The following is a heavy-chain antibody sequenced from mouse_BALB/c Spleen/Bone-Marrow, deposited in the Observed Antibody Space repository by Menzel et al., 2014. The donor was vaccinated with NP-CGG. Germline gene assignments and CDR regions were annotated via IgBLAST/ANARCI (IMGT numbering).Heavy chain of an antibody. CDR2: INPFNDGT. CDR1: GNTFTSYV. J-gene: IGHJ2*01. V-gene: IGHV1-14*01. Sequence: VQLQQSGPELVKPGTSVKMSCKASGNTFTSYVIHCVKQKPGQGLEWIGYINPFNDGTKYNEKFKDKATLTSDKSSNTAYMELSSLTSEDSAVYYCARTGNYYGSSFDYWGQGTTLTVSS. D-gene: IGHD1-1*01. CDR3: ARTGNYYGSSFDY.